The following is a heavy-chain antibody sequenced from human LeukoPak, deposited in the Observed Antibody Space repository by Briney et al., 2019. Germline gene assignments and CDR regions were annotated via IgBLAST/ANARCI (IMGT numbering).Heavy chain of an antibody. CDR2: IRSKAYRGTT. CDR3: ARGPIQLWIHNAMDV. D-gene: IGHD5-18*01. Sequence: GGSLRLSGTGSGFTFGDHAMSWVREAPGKRLEWLGFIRSKAYRGTTEYAASVKGRFSISRDDSASIAYLQMNSLKTEDTAVYYCARGPIQLWIHNAMDVWGQGTTVTVSS. CDR1: GFTFGDHA. V-gene: IGHV3-49*04. J-gene: IGHJ6*02.